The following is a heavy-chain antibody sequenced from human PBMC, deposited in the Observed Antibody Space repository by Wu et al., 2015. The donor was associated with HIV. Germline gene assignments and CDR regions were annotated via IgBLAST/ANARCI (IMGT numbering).Heavy chain of an antibody. D-gene: IGHD3-3*01. CDR1: GYTFISYY. J-gene: IGHJ4*02. V-gene: IGHV1-46*01. Sequence: QVQLVQSGAEVKKPGASVKVSCEASGYTFISYYIHWVRQAPGQGLEWMGIINPSGGSTNYAQKFRGRVTMTRDTSTSTVYMELSSLRSEDTAMYYCARVKGGVAISGWGQGNPGHRLL. CDR3: ARVKGGVAISG. CDR2: INPSGGST.